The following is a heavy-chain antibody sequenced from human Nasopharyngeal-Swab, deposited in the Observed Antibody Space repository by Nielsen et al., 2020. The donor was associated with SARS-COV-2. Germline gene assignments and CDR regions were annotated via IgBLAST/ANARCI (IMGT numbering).Heavy chain of an antibody. CDR3: ARSKHSGSYYYGMDV. D-gene: IGHD1-26*01. CDR2: ISSSSSYI. J-gene: IGHJ6*02. V-gene: IGHV3-21*01. Sequence: GGSLRHSCAASGFTFSSYSMNWVRQAPGKGLEWVSSISSSSSYIYYADSVKGRFTISRDNAKNSLYLQMNSLRAEDTAVYYCARSKHSGSYYYGMDVWGQGTTVTVSS. CDR1: GFTFSSYS.